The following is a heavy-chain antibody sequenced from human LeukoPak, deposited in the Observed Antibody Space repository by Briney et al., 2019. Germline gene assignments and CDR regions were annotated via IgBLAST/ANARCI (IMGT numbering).Heavy chain of an antibody. D-gene: IGHD6-19*01. Sequence: PSETLSLTCTVSGGSISSSSYYWGWIRQPPGKGLEWIGSIYHSGSTYYNPSLKSRVTISVDTSKNQFSLKLSSVTAADTAVYYCARLFEQWLPRSWFDPWGQGTLVTVSS. CDR1: GGSISSSSYY. CDR2: IYHSGST. V-gene: IGHV4-39*01. CDR3: ARLFEQWLPRSWFDP. J-gene: IGHJ5*02.